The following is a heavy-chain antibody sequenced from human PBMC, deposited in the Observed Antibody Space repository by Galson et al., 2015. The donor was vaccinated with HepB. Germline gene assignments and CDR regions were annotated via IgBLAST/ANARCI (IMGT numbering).Heavy chain of an antibody. CDR3: TTSRITIFGVVRLDY. Sequence: SLRLSCAASGFTFSNAWMNWVRQAPGKGLEWVGRIKSKTDGGTTDYAAPVKGRFTISRDDSKNTLYLQMNSLKTEDTAVYYCTTSRITIFGVVRLDYWGQGTLVTVSS. J-gene: IGHJ4*02. D-gene: IGHD3-3*01. V-gene: IGHV3-15*07. CDR2: IKSKTDGGTT. CDR1: GFTFSNAW.